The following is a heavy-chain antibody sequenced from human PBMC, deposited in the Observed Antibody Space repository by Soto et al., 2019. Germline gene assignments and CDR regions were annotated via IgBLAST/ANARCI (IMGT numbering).Heavy chain of an antibody. Sequence: SETLSLTCTVSSGSISSSSYYWGWIRQPPGKGLEWVGSIYYSGNTYYNPSLQSRVTISVDTSKNQFSLILSSVTAADTAVYYCARHVYGSGSLMDYWGQGTLVTVSS. J-gene: IGHJ4*02. D-gene: IGHD3-10*01. V-gene: IGHV4-39*01. CDR3: ARHVYGSGSLMDY. CDR1: SGSISSSSYY. CDR2: IYYSGNT.